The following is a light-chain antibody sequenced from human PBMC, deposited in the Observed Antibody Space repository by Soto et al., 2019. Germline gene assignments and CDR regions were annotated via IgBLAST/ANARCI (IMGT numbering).Light chain of an antibody. CDR2: DVT. V-gene: IGLV2-18*02. CDR1: ISDVGFYAR. CDR3: SSYTSSSTYV. Sequence: QSALAQPPSVSGSPGQSVTISCTGTISDVGFYARVSWYQQPPGTAPKLLIYDVTSRPSGVPDRFSGSQSGKTASLTISGLRTEDEADYYCSSYTSSSTYVFXPGTKVTVL. J-gene: IGLJ1*01.